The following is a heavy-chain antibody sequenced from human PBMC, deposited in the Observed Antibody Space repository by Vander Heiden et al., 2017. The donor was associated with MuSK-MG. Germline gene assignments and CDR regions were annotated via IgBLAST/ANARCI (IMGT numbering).Heavy chain of an antibody. CDR1: GFTFSSYG. J-gene: IGHJ5*02. CDR3: ARDSERSRYYYGSGSSGP. V-gene: IGHV3-33*01. CDR2: IWYDGSNK. D-gene: IGHD3-10*01. Sequence: QVQLVESGGGVVQPGRSLRLSCAASGFTFSSYGMHWVRQAPGKGLEWVAVIWYDGSNKYYADSVKGRFTISRDNSKNTLYLQMNSLRAEDTAVYYCARDSERSRYYYGSGSSGPWGQGTLVTVSS.